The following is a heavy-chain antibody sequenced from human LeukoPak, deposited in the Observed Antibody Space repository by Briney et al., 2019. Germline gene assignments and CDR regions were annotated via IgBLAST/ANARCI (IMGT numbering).Heavy chain of an antibody. J-gene: IGHJ4*02. CDR1: GGTFSSYA. Sequence: ASVKVSCKVSGGTFSSYAISWVRQAPGQGLEWMGGIIPIFGTANYAQKFQGRVTITTDESTSTAYMELSSLRSEDTAVYYCARGPRSETKTAMGNYWGQGTLVTVSS. CDR2: IIPIFGTA. D-gene: IGHD5-18*01. V-gene: IGHV1-69*05. CDR3: ARGPRSETKTAMGNY.